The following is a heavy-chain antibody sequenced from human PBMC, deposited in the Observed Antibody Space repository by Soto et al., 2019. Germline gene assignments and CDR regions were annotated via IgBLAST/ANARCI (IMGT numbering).Heavy chain of an antibody. J-gene: IGHJ1*01. CDR2: TSHAENNK. V-gene: IGHV3-30-3*01. CDR3: ARPTSLRLGSFAH. D-gene: IGHD3-16*01. CDR1: GFTFNRNA. Sequence: GGSLRLSCAASGFTFNRNAMHWVRQAPGRGLEWVAVTSHAENNKYYADSVKDRFTIFRDNSKSALYLRMNSLRLDDTALSYCARPTSLRLGSFAHWAQ.